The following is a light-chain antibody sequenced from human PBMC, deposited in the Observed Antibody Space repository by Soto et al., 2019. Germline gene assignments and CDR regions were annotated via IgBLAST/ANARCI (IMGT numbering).Light chain of an antibody. Sequence: EIVLTQSPGTLSLSQGETATHSCRASQSVRSNYLAWYQQKPGQAPRFLIYDASSRATGIPDRFSGSGSGTDFTLTICRLEPEDFAVYYCQQYGSSPLTFGGGTKVDIK. J-gene: IGKJ4*01. CDR1: QSVRSNY. CDR2: DAS. V-gene: IGKV3-20*01. CDR3: QQYGSSPLT.